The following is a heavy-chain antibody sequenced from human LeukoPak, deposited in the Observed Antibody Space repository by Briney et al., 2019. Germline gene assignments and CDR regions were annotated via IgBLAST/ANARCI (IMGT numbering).Heavy chain of an antibody. CDR1: GGSFSGYY. CDR3: ARSSSWYPQGFDP. Sequence: TSSETLSLTCAVYGGSFSGYYWSWIRQPPGKGLEWIGEINHSGSTNYNPSLKSRVTISVDTSKNQFSLKLSSVTAADTAVYYCARSSSWYPQGFDPWGQGTLVTVSS. J-gene: IGHJ5*02. V-gene: IGHV4-34*01. D-gene: IGHD6-13*01. CDR2: INHSGST.